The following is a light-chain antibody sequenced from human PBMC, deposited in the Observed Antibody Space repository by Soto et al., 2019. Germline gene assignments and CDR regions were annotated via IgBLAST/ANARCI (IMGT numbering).Light chain of an antibody. V-gene: IGLV1-44*01. Sequence: QSVLTQPPSASGTPGQRVTISCSGSSSNIGSNTVNWYQQLPGTAPKLLIYSNNQRPSGVPDRFSGSKSGTSASLAISGPKCGVGVIYYWAAGDASMKGVVFGGGTKL. CDR1: SSNIGSNT. J-gene: IGLJ2*01. CDR2: SNN. CDR3: AAGDASMKGVV.